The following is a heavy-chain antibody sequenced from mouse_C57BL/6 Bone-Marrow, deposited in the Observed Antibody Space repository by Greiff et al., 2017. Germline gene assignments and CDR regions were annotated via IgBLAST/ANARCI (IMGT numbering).Heavy chain of an antibody. J-gene: IGHJ1*03. CDR3: AREGTMMWYFDV. V-gene: IGHV5-4*01. D-gene: IGHD2-3*01. CDR1: GFTFSSYA. Sequence: EVKVVESGGGLVKPGGSLKLSCAASGFTFSSYAMSWVRQTPEKRLAWVATISDGGSYTYYPDNVKGRFTISRDNAKNNLYLQMSHLKSEDTAMYYCAREGTMMWYFDVWGTGTTVTVSS. CDR2: ISDGGSYT.